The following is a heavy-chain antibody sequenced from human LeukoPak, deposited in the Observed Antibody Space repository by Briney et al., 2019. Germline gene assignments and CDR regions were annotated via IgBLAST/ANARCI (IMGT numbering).Heavy chain of an antibody. J-gene: IGHJ4*02. CDR3: ARVSLARRTLDY. Sequence: GASVKVSCKASGGTFSSYAISWVRQAPGQGLEWMGRIIPILGIANYAQKFQGRVTITADKSTSTAYMELSSLRSEDTAVYYCARVSLARRTLDYWGQGTLVTVSS. CDR1: GGTFSSYA. V-gene: IGHV1-69*04. CDR2: IIPILGIA.